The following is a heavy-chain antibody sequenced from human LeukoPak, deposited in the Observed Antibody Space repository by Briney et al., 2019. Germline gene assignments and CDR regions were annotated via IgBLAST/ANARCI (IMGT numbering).Heavy chain of an antibody. Sequence: PSETLSLTCAVSGGSISSGGYSWSWIRQPPGKGLEWIGYIYHSGSTYYNPSLKSRVTISVDRSKNQFSLKLSSVTPEDTAVYYCARDKGIDLDYWGQGTLVTVSS. V-gene: IGHV4-30-2*01. CDR1: GGSISSGGYS. D-gene: IGHD6-13*01. CDR3: ARDKGIDLDY. CDR2: IYHSGST. J-gene: IGHJ4*02.